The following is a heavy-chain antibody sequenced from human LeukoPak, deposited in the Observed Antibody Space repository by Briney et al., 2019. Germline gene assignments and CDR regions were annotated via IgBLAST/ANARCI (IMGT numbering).Heavy chain of an antibody. CDR2: IYTGDSDT. CDR3: ARGRGDGYNSPFVC. D-gene: IGHD5-24*01. CDR1: GYSFNNYW. J-gene: IGHJ4*02. V-gene: IGHV5-51*01. Sequence: GESLKISCKGSGYSFNNYWIGWVRQMPGKVLEWMGNIYTGDSDTRYTPSFQGQVTLSTDKTISTAYLRWISLPASDPDMYSRARGRGDGYNSPFVCWGQGTLVTVSS.